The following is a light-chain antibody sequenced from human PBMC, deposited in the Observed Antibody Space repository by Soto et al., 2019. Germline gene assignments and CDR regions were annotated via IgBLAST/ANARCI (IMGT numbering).Light chain of an antibody. V-gene: IGKV3-20*01. CDR1: QSVNNRY. CDR2: NAA. J-gene: IGKJ4*01. Sequence: EIVLTQSPGTLSLSPGERATLSCRASQSVNNRYLAWYQQKPGQAPRLLIYNAASRITGIPDSFSGSGSGTDFTLTISRLEPEDCAVYYCQQYGVSPPLTFGGGTKVEVK. CDR3: QQYGVSPPLT.